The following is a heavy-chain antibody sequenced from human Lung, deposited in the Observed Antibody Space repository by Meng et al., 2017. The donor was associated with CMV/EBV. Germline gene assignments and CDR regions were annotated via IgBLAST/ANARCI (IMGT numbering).Heavy chain of an antibody. CDR1: GYTFTRYD. D-gene: IGHD2-15*01. CDR2: MNTNSGNT. CDR3: AREEILVEASAVGRAKYYYSGMGA. Sequence: SVKVSCXASGYTFTRYDINWVRQAAGQGLEWMGWMNTNSGNTGYAQNFQGRVTMTRNTATGTAYMELTSLKSEDTAVYYCAREEILVEASAVGRAKYYYSGMGAWGQGTTVTVPS. J-gene: IGHJ6*02. V-gene: IGHV1-8*01.